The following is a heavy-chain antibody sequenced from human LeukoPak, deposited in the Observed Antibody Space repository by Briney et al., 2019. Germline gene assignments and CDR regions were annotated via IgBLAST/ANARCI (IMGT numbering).Heavy chain of an antibody. CDR2: ICYSGST. J-gene: IGHJ3*02. CDR3: ASYMITFGGVIADAFDI. Sequence: SETLSLTCTVPGDSISSGDYYWSWIRQPPGKGLEWIGYICYSGSTYYNPSLKSRVTISVDTSKNQFSLKLSSVTAADTAVYYCASYMITFGGVIADAFDIWGQGTMVTVSS. V-gene: IGHV4-30-4*08. CDR1: GDSISSGDYY. D-gene: IGHD3-16*02.